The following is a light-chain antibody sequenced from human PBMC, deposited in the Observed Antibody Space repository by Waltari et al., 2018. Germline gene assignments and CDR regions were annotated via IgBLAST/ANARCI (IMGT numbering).Light chain of an antibody. CDR2: DAS. CDR3: QKYNGDPRT. Sequence: QVTQSPPSTSAPAGHRATITCRASQGIPTYLAWYQQKPGKVPTPLIYDASILRSGVPSRFSGSGGGTDFTLTITSLQPEDVATYYCQKYNGDPRTFGQGTKVEI. J-gene: IGKJ1*01. V-gene: IGKV1-27*01. CDR1: QGIPTY.